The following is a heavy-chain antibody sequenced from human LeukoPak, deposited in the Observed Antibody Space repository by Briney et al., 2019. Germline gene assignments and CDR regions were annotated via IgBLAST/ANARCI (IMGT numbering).Heavy chain of an antibody. CDR2: IYYSGST. Sequence: KTSETLSLTRTVSGGSISSSSYYWGWIRQPPGKGLEWIGSIYYSGSTYYNPSLKSRVTISVDTSKNQFSLKLSSVTAADTAVYYCARHFYDSSGYLYYFDYWGQGTLVTVSS. V-gene: IGHV4-39*01. D-gene: IGHD3-22*01. CDR3: ARHFYDSSGYLYYFDY. CDR1: GGSISSSSYY. J-gene: IGHJ4*02.